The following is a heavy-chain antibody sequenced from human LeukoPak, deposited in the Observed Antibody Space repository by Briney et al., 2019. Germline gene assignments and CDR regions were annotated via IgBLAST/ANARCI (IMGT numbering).Heavy chain of an antibody. D-gene: IGHD1-1*01. Sequence: GGSLRLSCTASGFTFGDYAMSWVRQAPGKGLEWVGFIRSKAYGGTTEYAASVKGRFTISRDDSKSIAYLQMNSLKTEDTAVYYCTRGVDWSDAFDIWGQGTMVTVSS. CDR2: IRSKAYGGTT. J-gene: IGHJ3*02. CDR3: TRGVDWSDAFDI. CDR1: GFTFGDYA. V-gene: IGHV3-49*04.